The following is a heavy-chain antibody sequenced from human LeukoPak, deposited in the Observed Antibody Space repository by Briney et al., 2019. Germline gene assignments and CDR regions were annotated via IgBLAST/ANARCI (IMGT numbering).Heavy chain of an antibody. V-gene: IGHV1-8*01. D-gene: IGHD1-26*01. CDR3: ARVAFFSSGSFSSYFDY. Sequence: GASVKVSCKASGYTFTSYDINWVRQATGQGLEWMGWMNPNSGNTGYAQKFQGRVTITADKSTSTAYMELSSLRSEDTAVYYCARVAFFSSGSFSSYFDYWGQGTLVTVSS. CDR2: MNPNSGNT. J-gene: IGHJ4*02. CDR1: GYTFTSYD.